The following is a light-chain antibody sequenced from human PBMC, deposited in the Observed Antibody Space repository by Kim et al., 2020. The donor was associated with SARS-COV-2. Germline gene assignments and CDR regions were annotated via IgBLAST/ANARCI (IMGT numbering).Light chain of an antibody. J-gene: IGKJ5*01. CDR2: GAS. Sequence: SAPVGDRVTRTCRGSQSSGSQLNCYKQKPGQAPKVLIYGASSLQSGVPARFSGGGSGTDFTHTIDSLQPEYGATYDCQQSYSRRTFGQRTRMESK. CDR1: QSSGSQ. CDR3: QQSYSRRT. V-gene: IGKV1-39*01.